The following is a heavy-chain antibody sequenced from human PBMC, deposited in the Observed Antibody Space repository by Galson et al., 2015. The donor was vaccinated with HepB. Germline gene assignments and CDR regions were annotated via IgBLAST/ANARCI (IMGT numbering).Heavy chain of an antibody. CDR2: IIPIFGTA. J-gene: IGHJ6*03. D-gene: IGHD2-2*01. CDR3: AQSAAIRGGYYYYYMDV. CDR1: GGTFSSYA. Sequence: SVKVSCKASGGTFSSYAISWVRQAPGQGLEWMGGIIPIFGTANYAQKFQGRVTITADESTSTAYMELSSLRSEDTAVYYCAQSAAIRGGYYYYYMDVWGKGTTVTVSS. V-gene: IGHV1-69*13.